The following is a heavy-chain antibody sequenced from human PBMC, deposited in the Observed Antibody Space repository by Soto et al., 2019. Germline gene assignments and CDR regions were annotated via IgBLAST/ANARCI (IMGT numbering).Heavy chain of an antibody. Sequence: ETLSLTRAGSVAPTSGSSNNWVWFRHPPGKGLEWIGSIYYSGSTYYNPSLKSRVTISVDTSKNQFSLKLSSVTAADTAVYYCARPYGGPPGNWFDPWGQGTLVTVSS. CDR2: IYYSGST. V-gene: IGHV4-39*01. D-gene: IGHD4-17*01. CDR3: ARPYGGPPGNWFDP. J-gene: IGHJ5*02. CDR1: VAPTSGSSNN.